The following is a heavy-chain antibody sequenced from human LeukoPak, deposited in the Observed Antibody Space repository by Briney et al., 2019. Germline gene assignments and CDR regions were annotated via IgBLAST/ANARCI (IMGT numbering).Heavy chain of an antibody. V-gene: IGHV3-30*02. D-gene: IGHD3-9*01. J-gene: IGHJ1*01. Sequence: GGSLRLSCTASGFSSKKYGTHWVRQAPGKGLEWVTFIQYDDSVKFYADSVKGRFTISRDNSKNTVYLQMNSLRPEDTAVYYCARVRNTYFDILTDGRYLQHWGQGTQVTVSS. CDR1: GFSSKKYG. CDR2: IQYDDSVK. CDR3: ARVRNTYFDILTDGRYLQH.